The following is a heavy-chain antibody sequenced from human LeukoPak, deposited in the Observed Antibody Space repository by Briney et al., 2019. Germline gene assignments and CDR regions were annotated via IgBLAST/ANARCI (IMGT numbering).Heavy chain of an antibody. CDR2: IYPGYSDT. CDR3: ARHSREYSSSSGGIDY. J-gene: IGHJ4*02. D-gene: IGHD6-6*01. V-gene: IGHV5-51*01. Sequence: GESLKISCKGSGYSFTSYWIGWVRQLPGKGLEWMGIIYPGYSDTRYSPSSQGKVTITADMSISTAYLQWSSLKASDTAMYYCARHSREYSSSSGGIDYWGQGTLVTVSS. CDR1: GYSFTSYW.